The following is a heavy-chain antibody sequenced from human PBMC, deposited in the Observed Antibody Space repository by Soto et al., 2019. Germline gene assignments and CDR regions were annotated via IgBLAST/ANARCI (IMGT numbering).Heavy chain of an antibody. CDR3: ASFSGDPLTYYYDSSGYYQDY. CDR2: INPSGGST. D-gene: IGHD3-22*01. CDR1: GYTFTSYY. V-gene: IGHV1-46*01. J-gene: IGHJ4*02. Sequence: ASVKVSCKASGYTFTSYYMHWVRQAPGQGLEWMGIINPSGGSTTYAQKFQGRVTMTRDTSTSTVYMELSSLRSEDTAVYYCASFSGDPLTYYYDSSGYYQDYWGQGTLVTVPS.